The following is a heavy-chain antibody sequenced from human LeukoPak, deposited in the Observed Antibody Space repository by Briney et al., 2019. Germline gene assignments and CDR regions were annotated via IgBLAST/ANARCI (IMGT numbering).Heavy chain of an antibody. CDR2: ISSGGSTI. Sequence: HPGGSLRLSCAASGFTFSTYNMNWVRQAPGKGLEWVSFISSGGSTIYYADSVKGRFTISRDNAKNSLYLQMNSLRAEDTAVYYCARDLFRVSVADVWGQGTTVTVSS. D-gene: IGHD6-19*01. J-gene: IGHJ6*02. CDR1: GFTFSTYN. CDR3: ARDLFRVSVADV. V-gene: IGHV3-48*04.